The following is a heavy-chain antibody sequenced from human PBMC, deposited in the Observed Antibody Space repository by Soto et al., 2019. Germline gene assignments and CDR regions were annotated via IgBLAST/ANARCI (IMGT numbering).Heavy chain of an antibody. D-gene: IGHD3-3*01. CDR3: ATRIAVFGLLIPPFDP. J-gene: IGHJ5*02. CDR2: ISDSGGN. V-gene: IGHV4-34*01. Sequence: SETLSLTCPLVAGSANSYYWNWIRHPPGRGLEWFGEISDSGGNHYDPSLKSRVTMSVDTSKTQFSLRLSSVTAADTAISYCATRIAVFGLLIPPFDPWGQGTQVTVSS. CDR1: AGSANSYY.